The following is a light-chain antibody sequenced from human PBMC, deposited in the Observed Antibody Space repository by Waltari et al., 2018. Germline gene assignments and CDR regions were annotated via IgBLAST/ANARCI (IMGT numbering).Light chain of an antibody. CDR2: GKN. J-gene: IGLJ2*01. CDR1: ILRTYY. Sequence: SSDLTQDPAVSVALGPTVRITCQGYILRTYYENWCRQKPGQPPDLVIYGKNNRPSGIPDRFSASSSGNTASLIITGAQAEDEADYYCSSRELSGHVVFGGGTRLTVL. CDR3: SSRELSGHVV. V-gene: IGLV3-19*01.